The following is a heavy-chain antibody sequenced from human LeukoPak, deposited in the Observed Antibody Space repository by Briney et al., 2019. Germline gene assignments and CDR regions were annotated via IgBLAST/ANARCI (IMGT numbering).Heavy chain of an antibody. D-gene: IGHD1-26*01. CDR2: ISGRRGST. J-gene: IGHJ4*02. CDR3: AKREGMGAIGYYFDY. V-gene: IGHV3-23*01. Sequence: GGTLRLSCAASGFTFSSYCMSWVRQAPGKGLEWVSGISGRRGSTYYADSVKGRFTISRDNSKNTMYLQMNSLRAEDTDVYYCAKREGMGAIGYYFDYWGQGTLVTVSS. CDR1: GFTFSSYC.